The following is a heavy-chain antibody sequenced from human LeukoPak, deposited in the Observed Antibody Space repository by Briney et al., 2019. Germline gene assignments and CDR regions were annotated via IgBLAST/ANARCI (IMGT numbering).Heavy chain of an antibody. CDR1: GGSISSSSYY. V-gene: IGHV4-39*01. CDR3: ARVQDTAMVRGVDY. J-gene: IGHJ4*02. D-gene: IGHD5-18*01. Sequence: PSETLSLTCIVSGGSISSSSYYWGWIRQPPGTGLEWIGNIYYSGSASYNPSLKSRVTISVDTSKNQFSLKLGSVTAADTAVYYCARVQDTAMVRGVDYWGQGTLVTVSS. CDR2: IYYSGSA.